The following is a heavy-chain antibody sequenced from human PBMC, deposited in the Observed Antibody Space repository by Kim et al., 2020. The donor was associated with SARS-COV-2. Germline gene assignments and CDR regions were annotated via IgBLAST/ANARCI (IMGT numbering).Heavy chain of an antibody. V-gene: IGHV3-23*01. Sequence: SVKGRFTISRDNSKNTLYLQMNSLRAEDTAVYYCAKEVAGPGPKPKPSDYWGQGTLVTVSS. J-gene: IGHJ4*02. CDR3: AKEVAGPGPKPKPSDY. D-gene: IGHD2-15*01.